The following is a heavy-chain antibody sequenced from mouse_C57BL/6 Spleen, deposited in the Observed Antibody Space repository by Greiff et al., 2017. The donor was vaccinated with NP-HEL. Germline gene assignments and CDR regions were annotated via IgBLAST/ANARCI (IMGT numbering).Heavy chain of an antibody. D-gene: IGHD2-4*01. CDR2: INPSSGYT. CDR3: ARSKGYYDYDETVYYFDY. Sequence: VQLQQSGAELAKPGASVKLSCKASGYTFTSYWMHWVKQRPGQGLEWIGYINPSSGYTKYNQKFKDKATLTADKSSSTAYMQLRSLTYEDSAVYYCARSKGYYDYDETVYYFDYWGQGTTLTVSS. V-gene: IGHV1-7*01. J-gene: IGHJ2*01. CDR1: GYTFTSYW.